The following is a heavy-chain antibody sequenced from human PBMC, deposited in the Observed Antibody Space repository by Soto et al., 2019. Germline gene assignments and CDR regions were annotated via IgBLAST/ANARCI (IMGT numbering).Heavy chain of an antibody. J-gene: IGHJ3*02. CDR1: GGSISSGGYY. CDR2: IYYSGST. V-gene: IGHV4-31*03. Sequence: SETLSLTCTVSGGSISSGGYYWSWIRQHPGKGLAWIGYIYYSGSTYYNPSLKSRVTISVDTSKNQFSLKLSSVTAADTAVYYCAREPSNYDVFDIWGQGTMVTVSS. CDR3: AREPSNYDVFDI. D-gene: IGHD4-4*01.